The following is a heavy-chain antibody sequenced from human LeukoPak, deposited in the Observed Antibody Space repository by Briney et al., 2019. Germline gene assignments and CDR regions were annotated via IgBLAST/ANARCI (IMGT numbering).Heavy chain of an antibody. CDR3: ASNIPTGPFDAFDI. Sequence: ASVKVSCKASGYTFTGYYMHWVRQAPGQGLEWMGWINTNTGNPTYAQGFTGRFVFSLDTSVSTAYLQISSLKAEDTAVYYCASNIPTGPFDAFDIWGQGTMVTVSS. D-gene: IGHD3-9*01. V-gene: IGHV7-4-1*02. J-gene: IGHJ3*02. CDR1: GYTFTGYY. CDR2: INTNTGNP.